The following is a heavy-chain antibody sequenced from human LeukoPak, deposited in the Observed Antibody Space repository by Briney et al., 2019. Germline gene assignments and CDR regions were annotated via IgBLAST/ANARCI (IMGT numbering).Heavy chain of an antibody. J-gene: IGHJ5*02. Sequence: PSETLSLTCAVYGGSFSGHYWSWIRQPPGKGLEWIGEINHSGSTNYNPSLKSRVTVSVDTSKNQFSLKLSSVTAADTAVYYCARQPRWGYSYGYSWFDPWGQGTLVTVSS. V-gene: IGHV4-34*01. CDR3: ARQPRWGYSYGYSWFDP. D-gene: IGHD5-18*01. CDR2: INHSGST. CDR1: GGSFSGHY.